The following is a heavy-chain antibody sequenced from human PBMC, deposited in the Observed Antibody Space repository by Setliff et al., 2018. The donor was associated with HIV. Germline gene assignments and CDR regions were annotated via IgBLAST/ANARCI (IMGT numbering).Heavy chain of an antibody. CDR2: VDWNNDK. V-gene: IGHV2-70*16. CDR3: ARVVYDSGWKYFDY. Sequence: TLSLTCTVSGGSISSSSYYWGWIRQPPGKALEWLARVDWNNDKFYSTSLKTRLTISKATSRNQVVLTMTDVDPMDTATYYCARVVYDSGWKYFDYWGQGTLVTVSS. CDR1: GGSISSSSYY. D-gene: IGHD6-19*01. J-gene: IGHJ4*02.